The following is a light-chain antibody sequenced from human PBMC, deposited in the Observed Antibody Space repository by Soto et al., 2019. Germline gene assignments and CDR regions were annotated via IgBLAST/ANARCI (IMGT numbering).Light chain of an antibody. V-gene: IGKV1-5*03. Sequence: DIQMTQFHSTLSASVGDRVTITCRASQSISTWLAWYQHKPGKAPKLLIYQASSLEGGVPSRFSGSGSGTEFTLPISSLQYDDFATYYCQQYDISSRTFGQGTKVETK. CDR2: QAS. J-gene: IGKJ2*02. CDR1: QSISTW. CDR3: QQYDISSRT.